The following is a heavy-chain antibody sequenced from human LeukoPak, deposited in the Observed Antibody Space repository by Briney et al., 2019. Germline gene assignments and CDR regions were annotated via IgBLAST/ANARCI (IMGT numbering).Heavy chain of an antibody. J-gene: IGHJ5*02. CDR3: ARDPEVGCSNTTCRLPWGDSFDP. Sequence: ASVKVSCKGYGYTFINHDIDWVRQAAGQGLEWMGWMNSNSGNTGYAQKFQGRVTFTRDTSISTAYMELYSLTSDDTAVYFCARDPEVGCSNTTCRLPWGDSFDPWGQGTLVIVSS. D-gene: IGHD2-2*01. CDR1: GYTFINHD. CDR2: MNSNSGNT. V-gene: IGHV1-8*03.